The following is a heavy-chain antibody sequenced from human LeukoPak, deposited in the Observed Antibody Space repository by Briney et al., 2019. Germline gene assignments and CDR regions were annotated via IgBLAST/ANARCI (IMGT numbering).Heavy chain of an antibody. CDR3: TTGRGSGSYRVY. D-gene: IGHD3-10*01. CDR1: GFTFSSYS. V-gene: IGHV3-48*01. CDR2: ISSSSSTI. Sequence: GGSLRLSCAASGFTFSSYSMNWVRQAPGKGLEWVSYISSSSSTIYYADSVKGRFTISRDNAKNSLYLQMNSLKTEDTAVYYCTTGRGSGSYRVYWGQGTLVTVSS. J-gene: IGHJ4*02.